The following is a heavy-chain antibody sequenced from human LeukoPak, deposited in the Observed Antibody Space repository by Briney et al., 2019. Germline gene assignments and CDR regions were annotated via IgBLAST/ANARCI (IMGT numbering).Heavy chain of an antibody. V-gene: IGHV4-39*07. CDR1: GGSISSSSYY. Sequence: PSETLSLTCTVSGGSISSSSYYWGWIRQPPGKGLEWIGSIYYSGSTYYNPSLKSRVTISVDTSKNQFSLKLSSVTAADTAVYYCARDDYGGNSARHWGQGTLVTVSS. J-gene: IGHJ4*02. CDR2: IYYSGST. CDR3: ARDDYGGNSARH. D-gene: IGHD4-23*01.